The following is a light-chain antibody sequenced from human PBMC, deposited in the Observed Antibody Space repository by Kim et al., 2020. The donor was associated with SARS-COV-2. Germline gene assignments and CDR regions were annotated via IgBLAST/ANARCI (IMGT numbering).Light chain of an antibody. J-gene: IGKJ2*01. CDR3: MQALYLPPT. CDR2: EVS. CDR1: QSLLHSDGETY. V-gene: IGKV2-29*02. Sequence: DIVMTQSPLSLSVNPGQPAAISCKSSQSLLHSDGETYLYWYLQKPGQSPQLLISEVSSRFSGAPDRFSGSGSGTDFTLKISRVEPEDVGVYYCMQALYLPPTFGPGTKLEI.